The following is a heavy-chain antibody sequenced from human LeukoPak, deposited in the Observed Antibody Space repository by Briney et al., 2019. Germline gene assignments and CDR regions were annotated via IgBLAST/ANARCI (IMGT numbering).Heavy chain of an antibody. J-gene: IGHJ4*02. CDR3: ASRWQQLAPRH. D-gene: IGHD6-13*01. CDR2: IRESGGST. V-gene: IGHV3-23*01. Sequence: GGSLRLSCVASGFTFSSYAMSWVRQAPGKGLEWVSAIRESGGSTHYADSVKGRFTISRDNSKNTLYLQMNSLRAEGTAVYYCASRWQQLAPRHWGQGTLVTVSS. CDR1: GFTFSSYA.